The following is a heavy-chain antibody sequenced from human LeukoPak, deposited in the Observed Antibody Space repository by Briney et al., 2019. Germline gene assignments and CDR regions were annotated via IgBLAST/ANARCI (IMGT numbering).Heavy chain of an antibody. CDR2: INPNSGGT. J-gene: IGHJ4*02. V-gene: IGHV1-2*02. Sequence: ASVKVSCKASGYTFSGYYLHWVRQAPGQGLEWMGWINPNSGGTNSAQKFQGRVTMTRDTSISTAYMELSRLRFDDTAVYYFARNKEGKSLDYWGQGTLVTVSS. CDR3: ARNKEGKSLDY. CDR1: GYTFSGYY.